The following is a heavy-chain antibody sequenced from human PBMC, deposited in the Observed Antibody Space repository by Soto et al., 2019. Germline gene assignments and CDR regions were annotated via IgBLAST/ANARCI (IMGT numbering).Heavy chain of an antibody. J-gene: IGHJ6*02. Sequence: SETLSLTCTVSGGSISSSSYYWGWIRQPPGKGLEWIGSIYYSGSTYYNPSLKSRVTISVDTSKNQFSLKLSSVTAADTAVYYCARRPLYYGMDVWGQGTTVTVSS. V-gene: IGHV4-39*01. CDR3: ARRPLYYGMDV. CDR1: GGSISSSSYY. CDR2: IYYSGST.